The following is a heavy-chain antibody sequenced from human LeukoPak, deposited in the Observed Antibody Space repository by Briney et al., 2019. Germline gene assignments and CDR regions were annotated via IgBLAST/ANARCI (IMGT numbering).Heavy chain of an antibody. CDR3: AREGVAAAGTIY. Sequence: GGSLRLSCAASGFTFSSYSMNWVRQAPGKGLEWVSSISSSSSYIYYADSVKGRFTISRDNAKNSLYLQMNSLRAEDTAVYYCAREGVAAAGTIYWGQGTLVTVSS. J-gene: IGHJ4*02. D-gene: IGHD6-13*01. CDR2: ISSSSSYI. V-gene: IGHV3-21*04. CDR1: GFTFSSYS.